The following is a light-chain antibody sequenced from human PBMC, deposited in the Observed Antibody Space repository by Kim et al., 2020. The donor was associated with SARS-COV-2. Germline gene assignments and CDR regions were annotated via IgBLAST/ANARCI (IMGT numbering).Light chain of an antibody. CDR2: HND. CDR3: AAWDVSLKGMM. Sequence: GQSGTISGSGSTSNIGTNIVNWYQQFPGAAPQLLIYHNDQRPSGVPDRFSGSKSGTSASLVISGLQSEDETDYYCAAWDVSLKGMMFGGGTQLTVL. CDR1: TSNIGTNI. V-gene: IGLV1-44*01. J-gene: IGLJ3*02.